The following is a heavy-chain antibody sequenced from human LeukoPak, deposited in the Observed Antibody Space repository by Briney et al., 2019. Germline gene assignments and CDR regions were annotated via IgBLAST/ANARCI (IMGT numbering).Heavy chain of an antibody. D-gene: IGHD3-10*02. Sequence: GGSLRLSCVASGFTFSSYSINWVRQAPGKGLEWVSYISSSGSTIYYADSVKGRFTISRDNAKNSLYLQMNSLRAEDTAVYYCAELGITMIGGVWGKGTTVTISS. CDR2: ISSSGSTI. CDR1: GFTFSSYS. V-gene: IGHV3-48*04. CDR3: AELGITMIGGV. J-gene: IGHJ6*04.